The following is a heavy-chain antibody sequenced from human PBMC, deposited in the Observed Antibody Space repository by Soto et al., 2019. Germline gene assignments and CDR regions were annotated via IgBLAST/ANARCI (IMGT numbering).Heavy chain of an antibody. J-gene: IGHJ6*03. Sequence: EVQLLESGGGLVQPGGSLRLSCAASGFTFSSYAMSWVRQAPGKGLEWVSAISGSGGSTYYADSVKGRFTISRDNSKNKLYLQMNSLRAEDTAVYYCAKNLFSGYSYGYDRVYYMAVWGKGTTVTVSS. D-gene: IGHD5-18*01. CDR1: GFTFSSYA. CDR3: AKNLFSGYSYGYDRVYYMAV. CDR2: ISGSGGST. V-gene: IGHV3-23*01.